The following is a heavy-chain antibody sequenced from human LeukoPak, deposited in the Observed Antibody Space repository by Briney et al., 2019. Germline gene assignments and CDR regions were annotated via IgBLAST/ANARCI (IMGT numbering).Heavy chain of an antibody. J-gene: IGHJ4*02. D-gene: IGHD2-2*01. CDR3: ARAEYCSATSCYSGGRLYSSSAGDY. CDR2: ISAYNGNT. V-gene: IGHV1-18*01. CDR1: GYTFTSYG. Sequence: GASVKVSCKASGYTFTSYGISWVRQAPGQGLEWMGWISAYNGNTNYAQKLQGRVTMTTDTSTSTAYMELRSLRSDDTALYYCARAEYCSATSCYSGGRLYSSSAGDYWGQGTLVTVSS.